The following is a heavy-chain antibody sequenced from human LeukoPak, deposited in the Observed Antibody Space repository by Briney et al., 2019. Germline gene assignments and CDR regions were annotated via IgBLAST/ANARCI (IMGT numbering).Heavy chain of an antibody. CDR3: ARITWSLGAFDI. J-gene: IGHJ3*02. Sequence: GGSLRLSCAASGFTFSSYWMSWVRQAPGKGLEWVANIKHDGSEKYYVDSVKGRFTISRDNAKSSLYLQMSNLRVEDTAVYYCARITWSLGAFDIWGQGTTVTVSS. D-gene: IGHD3-16*01. CDR2: IKHDGSEK. CDR1: GFTFSSYW. V-gene: IGHV3-7*01.